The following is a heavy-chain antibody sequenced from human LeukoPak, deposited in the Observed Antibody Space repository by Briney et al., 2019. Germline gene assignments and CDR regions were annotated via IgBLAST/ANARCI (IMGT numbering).Heavy chain of an antibody. CDR1: GFTVSSNY. CDR2: IYSGGST. D-gene: IGHD6-13*01. CDR3: AKSGDGYSSSRPYFFDY. V-gene: IGHV3-53*01. J-gene: IGHJ4*02. Sequence: GGSLRLSCAASGFTVSSNYMSWVRQAPGKGLEWVSVIYSGGSTYYADSVKGRFTISRDNSKNTLYLQMNSLTAEDTAVYYCAKSGDGYSSSRPYFFDYWGQGTLVTVSS.